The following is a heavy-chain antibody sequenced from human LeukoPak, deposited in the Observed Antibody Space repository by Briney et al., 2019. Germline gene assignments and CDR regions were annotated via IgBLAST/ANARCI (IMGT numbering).Heavy chain of an antibody. CDR1: GDSISSDDYY. Sequence: SETLSLTCTVSGDSISSDDYYWSWIRQPAGKGLEWIGRIYTSGSTNYNPSLKSRVTMSVDTSKNQLSLKLSSVTAADTAVYYCARENYGSANWFDPWGQGTLVTVSS. D-gene: IGHD3-10*01. J-gene: IGHJ5*02. CDR2: IYTSGST. CDR3: ARENYGSANWFDP. V-gene: IGHV4-61*02.